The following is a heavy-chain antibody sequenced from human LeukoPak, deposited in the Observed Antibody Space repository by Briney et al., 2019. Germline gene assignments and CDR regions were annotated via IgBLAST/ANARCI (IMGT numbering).Heavy chain of an antibody. CDR1: GFTFSRYW. J-gene: IGHJ4*02. CDR2: MNQDGSEI. CDR3: AKVGYGDLDH. Sequence: PGGSLRLSCVGSGFTFSRYWLNWVRQAPGKGLEWVANMNQDGSEIYYLDSVKGRFTISRDNPENTVYLQMSSLRVDDTATYFCAKVGYGDLDHWGQGVLVPVSS. D-gene: IGHD4-17*01. V-gene: IGHV3-7*03.